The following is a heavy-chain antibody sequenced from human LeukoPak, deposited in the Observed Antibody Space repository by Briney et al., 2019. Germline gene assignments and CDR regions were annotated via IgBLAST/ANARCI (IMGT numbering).Heavy chain of an antibody. J-gene: IGHJ4*02. CDR1: GYTFTSYY. CDR3: ARGQRRDGYKGYFDY. CDR2: INPSGGST. V-gene: IGHV1-46*01. Sequence: ASVKVSCKASGYTFTSYYMHWARQAPGQGLEWMGIINPSGGSTSYAQKFQGRVTMTRDTSTSTVYMELSSLRSEDTAVYYCARGQRRDGYKGYFDYWGQGTLVTASS. D-gene: IGHD5-24*01.